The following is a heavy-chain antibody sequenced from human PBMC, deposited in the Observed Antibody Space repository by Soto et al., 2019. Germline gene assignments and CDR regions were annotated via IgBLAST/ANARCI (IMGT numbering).Heavy chain of an antibody. CDR1: GLTFSRYA. D-gene: IGHD2-15*01. CDR2: ISGSGGRT. V-gene: IGHV3-23*01. J-gene: IGHJ5*02. CDR3: AKDGGSGQGFDP. Sequence: PGGPLRLSCAASGLTFSRYAMSWVRQAPGKGLEWVSEISGSGGRTYYADSVKGRFTISRDNSKNTLYLQMNSLRAEDTAVYYCAKDGGSGQGFDPWGQGTLVTVSS.